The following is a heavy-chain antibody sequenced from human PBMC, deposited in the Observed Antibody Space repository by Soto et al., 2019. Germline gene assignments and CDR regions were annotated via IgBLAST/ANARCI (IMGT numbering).Heavy chain of an antibody. CDR1: GFTFSSYG. V-gene: IGHV3-33*01. J-gene: IGHJ4*02. Sequence: PXVSLRLSCAASGFTFSSYGMHWVRQAPGKGLEWVAVIWYDGSNKYYADSVKGRFTISRDNSKNTLYLQMNSLRAEDTAVYYCASFRKGSPDSSGYPDYWGQGTLVTVSS. CDR3: ASFRKGSPDSSGYPDY. D-gene: IGHD3-22*01. CDR2: IWYDGSNK.